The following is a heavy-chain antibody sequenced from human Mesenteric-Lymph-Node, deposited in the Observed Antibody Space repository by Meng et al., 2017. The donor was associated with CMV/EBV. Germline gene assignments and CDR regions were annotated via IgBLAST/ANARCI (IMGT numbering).Heavy chain of an antibody. CDR1: GFTFMNYE. D-gene: IGHD3-22*01. Sequence: GGSLRLSCAASGFTFMNYEMNWVRQVPGKGLEWLSDISYTGSATHYADSVKGRFTISRDNTKKSLYLQMNSLRAEDTAVYYCARGDFSGYSFGWDKRYNYGLDVWGQGTTVTVSS. CDR2: ISYTGSAT. J-gene: IGHJ6*02. CDR3: ARGDFSGYSFGWDKRYNYGLDV. V-gene: IGHV3-48*03.